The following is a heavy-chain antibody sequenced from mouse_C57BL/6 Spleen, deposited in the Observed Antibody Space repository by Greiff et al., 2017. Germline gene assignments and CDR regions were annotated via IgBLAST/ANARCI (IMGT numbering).Heavy chain of an antibody. D-gene: IGHD4-1*01. V-gene: IGHV5-17*01. CDR3: ARTGTYYFDY. CDR2: ISSGSSTI. CDR1: GFTFSDYG. Sequence: EVKLVESGGGLVKPGGSLKLSCAASGFTFSDYGMHWVRQAPEKGLEWVAYISSGSSTIYYADTVKGRFPISRDNAKNTLFLQMTSLRSEDTAMYYCARTGTYYFDYWGQGTTLTVSS. J-gene: IGHJ2*01.